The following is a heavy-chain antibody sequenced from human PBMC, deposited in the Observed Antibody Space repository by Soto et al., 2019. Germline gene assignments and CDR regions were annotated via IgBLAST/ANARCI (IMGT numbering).Heavy chain of an antibody. CDR3: XXXXGYSYGYAY. V-gene: IGHV1-8*01. J-gene: IGHJ4*02. CDR1: GYTFTSYD. CDR2: MNPNSGNT. Sequence: QVQLVQSGAEVKKPGASVKVSCKASGYTFTSYDINWVRQATGQGLEWMGWMNPNSGNTVYAQKFQGRVTMTRNTSIXXXXXXXXXXXXXXXXXXXXXXXXGYSYGYAYWGQGTLVTVS. D-gene: IGHD5-18*01.